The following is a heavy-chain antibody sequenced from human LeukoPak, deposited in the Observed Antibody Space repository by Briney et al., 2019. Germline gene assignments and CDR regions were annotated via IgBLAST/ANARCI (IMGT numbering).Heavy chain of an antibody. J-gene: IGHJ4*02. Sequence: GGSLRLSCAASGFTFSSYWMSWVRQAPGKGLEWVSAISSSGSYIYYADSVKGRFTMSRDNAKNSLYLQMNSLRAEDTAVYYCATRYCSRSNCYAFDYWGQGTLVTVSS. V-gene: IGHV3-21*01. CDR1: GFTFSSYW. CDR3: ATRYCSRSNCYAFDY. CDR2: ISSSGSYI. D-gene: IGHD2-2*01.